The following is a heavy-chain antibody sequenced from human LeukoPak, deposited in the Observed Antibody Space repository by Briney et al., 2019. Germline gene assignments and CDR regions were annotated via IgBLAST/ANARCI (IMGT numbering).Heavy chain of an antibody. CDR1: GYSFTSYW. CDR3: ARWGFSSGYYASFFDY. J-gene: IGHJ4*02. D-gene: IGHD3-22*01. CDR2: IYPGDSDT. Sequence: GESLKISCKGSGYSFTSYWIGGVRQMPGKGLEWMGIIYPGDSDTRYSPSFQGQVTISADKSISTAYLQWSSLKASDTAMYYCARWGFSSGYYASFFDYWGQGTLVTVSS. V-gene: IGHV5-51*01.